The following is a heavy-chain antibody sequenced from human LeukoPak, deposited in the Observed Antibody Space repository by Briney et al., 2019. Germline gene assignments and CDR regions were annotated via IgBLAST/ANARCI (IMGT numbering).Heavy chain of an antibody. CDR3: ARVLDYFGSGSYYAFDS. J-gene: IGHJ4*02. V-gene: IGHV1-18*01. D-gene: IGHD3-10*01. Sequence: ASVKVSCKASGYTFTTYGIGWVRQAPGQGLEWMGWISGYNGNTNYAQKFQGRVTMTTDTSTSTAYMELRSLRSDDTAVYFCARVLDYFGSGSYYAFDSWGQGTLVTVSS. CDR2: ISGYNGNT. CDR1: GYTFTTYG.